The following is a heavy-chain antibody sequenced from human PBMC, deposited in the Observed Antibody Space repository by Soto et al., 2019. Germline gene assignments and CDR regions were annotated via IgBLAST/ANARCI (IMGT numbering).Heavy chain of an antibody. CDR3: ARGAGQLLVLGNNWFDP. V-gene: IGHV1-69*12. J-gene: IGHJ5*02. Sequence: QVQLVQSGGEVKKPGSSVKVSCKASGGTFSSYAISWVRQAPGQGLEWMGGIIPIFGTANYAQKFQGRVTITADESTSTAYMELSSLRSEDTAVYYCARGAGQLLVLGNNWFDPWGQGTLVTVSS. CDR1: GGTFSSYA. D-gene: IGHD2-2*01. CDR2: IIPIFGTA.